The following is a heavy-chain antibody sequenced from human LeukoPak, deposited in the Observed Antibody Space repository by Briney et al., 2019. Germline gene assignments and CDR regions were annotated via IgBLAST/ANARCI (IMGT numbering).Heavy chain of an antibody. CDR1: GFTFNIYE. V-gene: IGHV3-48*03. CDR2: ISSRGRTI. D-gene: IGHD3-10*01. J-gene: IGHJ6*02. CDR3: AREFGSAGGYGMDV. Sequence: GGSLRLSCAASGFTFNIYEMNWVPRHPGGRRQGVSYISSRGRTIYYIDSVKGRFTISRDNAKHSVFLQMNSLRAEDTAVYYCAREFGSAGGYGMDVWGQGTTVTVSS.